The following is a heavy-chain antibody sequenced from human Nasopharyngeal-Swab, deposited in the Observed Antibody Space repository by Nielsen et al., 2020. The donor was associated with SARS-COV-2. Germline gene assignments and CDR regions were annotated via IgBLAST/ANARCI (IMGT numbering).Heavy chain of an antibody. Sequence: SETLSLTCAVSGGSISSGGYSWNWIRQPPGKGLEWIGYIYHSGSTSYNPSLKSRVTISVDTSKNQFSLKLSSVTAADTAVYYCARLSGDYYYGMDVWGQGTTVTVSS. D-gene: IGHD2-8*02. J-gene: IGHJ6*02. V-gene: IGHV4-30-2*01. CDR2: IYHSGST. CDR3: ARLSGDYYYGMDV. CDR1: GGSISSGGYS.